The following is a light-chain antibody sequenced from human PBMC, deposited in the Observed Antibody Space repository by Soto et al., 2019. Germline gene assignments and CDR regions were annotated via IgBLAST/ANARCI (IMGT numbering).Light chain of an antibody. CDR3: QAWDSSTML. CDR2: QDG. Sequence: SYELTQSPSVSVSPGQTATITCSGDKLGDKYACWYQQKPGQSPVLVIYQDGKRPSGIPERFSGSNSGNTATLTITGTQAMDEADYYCQAWDSSTMLFGGGTKVTVL. V-gene: IGLV3-1*01. J-gene: IGLJ2*01. CDR1: KLGDKY.